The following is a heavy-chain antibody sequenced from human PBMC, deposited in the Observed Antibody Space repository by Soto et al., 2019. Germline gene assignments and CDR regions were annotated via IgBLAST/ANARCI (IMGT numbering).Heavy chain of an antibody. J-gene: IGHJ5*02. Sequence: GGSLRLSCAASGFTFSNYAVSWVRQAPGKGLEWVSSLSGDGFDPYYEDSVKGRFTISRDNSEKTLFLQMSSLRAEDTAVYFCSRLSPTRNSAAFDPWGQGT. CDR3: SRLSPTRNSAAFDP. D-gene: IGHD5-12*01. CDR2: LSGDGFDP. V-gene: IGHV3-23*01. CDR1: GFTFSNYA.